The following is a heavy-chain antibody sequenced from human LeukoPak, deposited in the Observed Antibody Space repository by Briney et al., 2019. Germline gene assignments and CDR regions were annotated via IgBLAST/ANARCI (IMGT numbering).Heavy chain of an antibody. Sequence: SETLSLTCTVSGGSISSSSYYWGWIRQPPGKGLEWIGSIYYSGSTYYNPSLKSRVTISVDTSKNQFSLKLSSVTAADTAVYYCARGGRITLVRGLLNYFDPWGQGTLVTVSS. D-gene: IGHD3-10*01. V-gene: IGHV4-39*01. CDR1: GGSISSSSYY. J-gene: IGHJ5*02. CDR2: IYYSGST. CDR3: ARGGRITLVRGLLNYFDP.